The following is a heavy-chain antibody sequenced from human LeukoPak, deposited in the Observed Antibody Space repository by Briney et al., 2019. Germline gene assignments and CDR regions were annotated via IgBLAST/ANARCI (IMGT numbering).Heavy chain of an antibody. CDR2: INPSGGST. Sequence: ASVKVSCKASGYTFSSNYMHWVRQAPGQGLEWMGIINPSGGSTSYAQKFQGRVTMTRDMSTSTVYMELSSLRSEDTAVYYCAREGGSSGYSGYGVYFDYWGQGTLVTVSS. D-gene: IGHD5-12*01. CDR3: AREGGSSGYSGYGVYFDY. CDR1: GYTFSSNY. J-gene: IGHJ4*02. V-gene: IGHV1-46*01.